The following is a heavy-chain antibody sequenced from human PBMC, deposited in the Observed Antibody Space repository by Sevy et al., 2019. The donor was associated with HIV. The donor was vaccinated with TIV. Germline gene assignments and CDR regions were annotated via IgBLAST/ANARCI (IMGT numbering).Heavy chain of an antibody. V-gene: IGHV3-30*18. CDR2: ISYHGTNK. D-gene: IGHD5-18*01. J-gene: IGHJ4*02. CDR3: AKISEEYIQTWYPPGG. CDR1: GFSFSSYG. Sequence: GGSLRPSCVASGFSFSSYGMHWVRQAPGKGLEWVALISYHGTNKYYGDSVRGRFTVSRDNSRNTLYLQMDSLRAEDTAVYYCAKISEEYIQTWYPPGGWGQGTLVTVSS.